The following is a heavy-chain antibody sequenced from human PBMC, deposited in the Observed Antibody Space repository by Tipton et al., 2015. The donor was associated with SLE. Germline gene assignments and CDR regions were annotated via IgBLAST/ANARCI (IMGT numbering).Heavy chain of an antibody. D-gene: IGHD3-16*01. CDR2: IYTSGST. CDR1: GGSVNSGGYY. CDR3: ARDRYDSDALDI. J-gene: IGHJ3*02. Sequence: TLSLTCTVSGGSVNSGGYYWNWIRQPPGKGLESIGHIYTSGSTHYNPSLKSRVTISLDTSKNRISLTLTSVTAADTAVYYCARDRYDSDALDIWGQGTRVTVSS. V-gene: IGHV4-61*09.